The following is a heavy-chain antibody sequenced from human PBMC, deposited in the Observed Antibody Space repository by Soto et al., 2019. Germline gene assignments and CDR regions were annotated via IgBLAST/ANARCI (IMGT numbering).Heavy chain of an antibody. CDR1: GGSISSYY. CDR2: IYYSGST. V-gene: IGHV4-59*01. Sequence: SETLSLTGTVSGGSISSYYWSWIRQPPGKGLEWIGYIYYSGSTNYNPSLKSRVTISVDTSKNQFSLKLSSVTAADTAVYYCARSYYDFWSGYYSWFDPWGQGTLVTVSS. D-gene: IGHD3-3*01. J-gene: IGHJ5*02. CDR3: ARSYYDFWSGYYSWFDP.